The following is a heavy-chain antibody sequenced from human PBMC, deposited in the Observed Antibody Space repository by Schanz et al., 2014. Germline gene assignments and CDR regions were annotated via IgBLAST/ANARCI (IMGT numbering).Heavy chain of an antibody. D-gene: IGHD2-2*01. CDR2: ISPYNGNT. CDR1: GYTFTTYY. J-gene: IGHJ5*02. Sequence: QVQLLQSGAEVKKPGASMKVSCKASGYTFTTYYMLWVRQAPGQGLEWMGWISPYNGNTNYAQKLQGRVTMTADTSTSTAYMELRSPRSDDTAVYYCARDRRRYCSTASCLHDNWFDPWGQGTLVTVSS. CDR3: ARDRRRYCSTASCLHDNWFDP. V-gene: IGHV1-18*01.